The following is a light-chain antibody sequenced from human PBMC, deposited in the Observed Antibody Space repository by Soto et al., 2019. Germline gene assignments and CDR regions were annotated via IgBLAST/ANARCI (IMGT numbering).Light chain of an antibody. CDR2: AAP. CDR3: QNYISFCET. J-gene: IGKJ1*01. CDR1: QSIANR. V-gene: IGKV1-5*01. Sequence: DIQMTQYPSRSSASVGDRVTITCRASQSIANRLAWYQPKPGKAPNHLIYAAPTLETGVPSRFSGSGYRTEFALTIASLPPDGSASYYSQNYISFCETFGRGTEVDSK.